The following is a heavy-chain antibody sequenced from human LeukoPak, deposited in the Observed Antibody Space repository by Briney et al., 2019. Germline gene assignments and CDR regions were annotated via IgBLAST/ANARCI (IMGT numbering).Heavy chain of an antibody. CDR1: GDTFTKYQ. CDR3: AREIYDSSGPHFDY. V-gene: IGHV1-18*01. Sequence: GASVKVSCKTSGDTFTKYQFSWVRQAPGQGLEWMGWISAYNGNTNYAQKLQGRVTMTTDTSTSTAYMELRSLRSDDTAAYYCAREIYDSSGPHFDYWGQGTLVTVSS. CDR2: ISAYNGNT. J-gene: IGHJ4*02. D-gene: IGHD3-22*01.